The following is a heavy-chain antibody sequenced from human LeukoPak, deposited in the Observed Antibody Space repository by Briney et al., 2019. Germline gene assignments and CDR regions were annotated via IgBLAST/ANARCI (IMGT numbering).Heavy chain of an antibody. J-gene: IGHJ1*01. CDR3: AKDPNYCSSTSCYPEYFQH. V-gene: IGHV3-23*01. Sequence: GGSLRPSCAASGFTFSSYAMSWVRQAPGKGLEWVSAISGSGGSTYYADSVKGRFTISRDNSKNTLYLQMNSLRAEDTAVYYCAKDPNYCSSTSCYPEYFQHWGQGTLVTVSS. CDR2: ISGSGGST. CDR1: GFTFSSYA. D-gene: IGHD2-2*01.